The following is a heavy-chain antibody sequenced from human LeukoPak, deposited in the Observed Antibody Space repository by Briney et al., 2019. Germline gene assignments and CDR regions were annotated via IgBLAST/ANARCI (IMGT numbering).Heavy chain of an antibody. CDR1: GYSISSGYY. Sequence: SETLSLTCTVSGYSISSGYYWGWIRQPPGKGLEWIGSIYHSGNTYYNPSLKSRVTISVDTSKNQFSLKMRSVTAADTAVYYCARDVQGAYCSSTSCYNWFDPWGQGTLVTVSS. D-gene: IGHD2-2*01. J-gene: IGHJ5*02. CDR2: IYHSGNT. V-gene: IGHV4-38-2*02. CDR3: ARDVQGAYCSSTSCYNWFDP.